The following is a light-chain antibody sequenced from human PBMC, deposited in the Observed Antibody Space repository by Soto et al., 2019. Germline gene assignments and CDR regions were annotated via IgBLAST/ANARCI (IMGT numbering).Light chain of an antibody. CDR3: QQYGSSPIT. CDR1: QSVSSN. J-gene: IGKJ5*01. Sequence: EIVMTQSPVTLSVYPGARVTLSCRASQSVSSNLAWYQQKPGQAPSLLIYGAFTRATGIPARFSGSGSGTDFTLTISRLEPEDFAVYYCQQYGSSPITFGQGTRLEI. V-gene: IGKV3-20*01. CDR2: GAF.